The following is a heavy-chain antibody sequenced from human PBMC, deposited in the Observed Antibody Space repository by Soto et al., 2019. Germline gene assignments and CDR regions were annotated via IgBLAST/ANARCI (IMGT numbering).Heavy chain of an antibody. CDR2: ISSSGSTI. D-gene: IGHD3-10*01. V-gene: IGHV3-48*03. Sequence: GSLRLSCAASGFTFSSYEMNWVRQAPGKGLEWVSYISSSGSTIYYADSVKGRFTISRDNAKNSLYLQMNSLRAEDTAVYYCARFSAGSYGSGSYFSHFPLDYWGQGTLVTVSS. J-gene: IGHJ4*02. CDR1: GFTFSSYE. CDR3: ARFSAGSYGSGSYFSHFPLDY.